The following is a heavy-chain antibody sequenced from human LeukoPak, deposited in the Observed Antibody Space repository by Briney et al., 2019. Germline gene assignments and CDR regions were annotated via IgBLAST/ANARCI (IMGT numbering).Heavy chain of an antibody. V-gene: IGHV3-7*01. CDR2: KKHDGSED. D-gene: IGHD2-15*01. CDR3: GRDQTPFY. CDR1: GFTFSSYW. J-gene: IGHJ4*02. Sequence: GGSLRLSCAASGFTFSSYWMTWVRQAPGKGLEWVATKKHDGSEDYYVDSVKGRFTISRDNAKSSMWLQMSSLRAEDTAVYYCGRDQTPFYWGQGSLVTVSS.